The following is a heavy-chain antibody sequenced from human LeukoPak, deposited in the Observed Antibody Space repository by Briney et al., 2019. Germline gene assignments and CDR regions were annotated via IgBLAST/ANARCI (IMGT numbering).Heavy chain of an antibody. J-gene: IGHJ6*02. V-gene: IGHV3-21*01. CDR1: GFTLSSYS. Sequence: GGSLRLSCAASGFTLSSYSMNWVRQAPGKGLEWVSFISSSSSYIYYADSVKGRFTISRDNAKNSLYLQMNSLRAEDTAVYYCATEVVPGRKYYYGMDVWGQGTTVTVSS. CDR3: ATEVVPGRKYYYGMDV. CDR2: ISSSSSYI. D-gene: IGHD2-2*01.